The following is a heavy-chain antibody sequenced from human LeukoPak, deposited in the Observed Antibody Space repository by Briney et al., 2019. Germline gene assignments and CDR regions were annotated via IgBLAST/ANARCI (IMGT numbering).Heavy chain of an antibody. J-gene: IGHJ4*02. CDR2: VSGSGSTV. CDR1: GFTFSDHI. CDR3: ARSTRGPKLRYFDWSTKYYFDY. V-gene: IGHV3-48*01. D-gene: IGHD3-9*01. Sequence: PGGSLRLSCAASGFTFSDHIMNWVRQLPGKRLEWVAYVSGSGSTVYYADSVKGRFTISRDNSKNTLYLQMNSLRAEDTAVYYCARSTRGPKLRYFDWSTKYYFDYWGQGTLVTVSS.